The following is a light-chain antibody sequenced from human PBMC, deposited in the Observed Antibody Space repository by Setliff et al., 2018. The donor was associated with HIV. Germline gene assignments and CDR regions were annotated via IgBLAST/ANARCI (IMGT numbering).Light chain of an antibody. Sequence: QSALAQPASVSGSPGQSIIISCTGSTSDISHYNFVSWYQQHPDTAPKLVIYEVTHRPPGVSSRFAGSKSGNTASLTISGLRAEDEADYYCASYTRKDLYVFGGGTKVTVL. V-gene: IGLV2-14*01. CDR3: ASYTRKDLYV. CDR1: TSDISHYNF. CDR2: EVT. J-gene: IGLJ1*01.